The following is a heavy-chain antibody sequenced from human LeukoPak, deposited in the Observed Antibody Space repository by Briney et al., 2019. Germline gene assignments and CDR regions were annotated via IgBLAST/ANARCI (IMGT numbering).Heavy chain of an antibody. CDR2: TSGSGGCT. J-gene: IGHJ4*02. V-gene: IGHV3-23*01. D-gene: IGHD6-19*01. Sequence: GGSLRLSCAASGFTFSNAWMSWVRQAPGKGLEWVSATSGSGGCTYYADSVKGRFTISRDNSKNTLYLQMNSLRAEDTAVYYCAKPGQWLVLNYWGQGTLVTVSS. CDR1: GFTFSNAW. CDR3: AKPGQWLVLNY.